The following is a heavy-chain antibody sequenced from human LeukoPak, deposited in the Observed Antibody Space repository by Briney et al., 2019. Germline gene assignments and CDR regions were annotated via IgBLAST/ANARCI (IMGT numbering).Heavy chain of an antibody. D-gene: IGHD5-24*01. Sequence: SETLSLTCTVSDGSINSYYWSWIRQPPGKGLKWIGYIYYSGSTNYNPSLKSRVTISVDTSKNQFSLKMSSVTAADTAVYYCARARDGHINNWFDPWGQGTLVIVSS. CDR1: DGSINSYY. CDR2: IYYSGST. V-gene: IGHV4-59*12. CDR3: ARARDGHINNWFDP. J-gene: IGHJ5*02.